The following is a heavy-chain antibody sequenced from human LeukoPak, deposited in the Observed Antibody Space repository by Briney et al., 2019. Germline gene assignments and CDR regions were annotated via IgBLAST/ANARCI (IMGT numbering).Heavy chain of an antibody. CDR1: GGSISSHY. V-gene: IGHV4-59*11. CDR3: AGARYYDFWSGYPYYYYYMDV. J-gene: IGHJ6*03. D-gene: IGHD3-3*01. CDR2: IYYSGST. Sequence: SETLSLTCTVSGGSISSHYWSWIRQPPGKGLEWIGYIYYSGSTNYNPSLKSRVTIPVDTSKNQFSLKLSSVTAADTAVYYCAGARYYDFWSGYPYYYYYMDVWGKGTTVTVSS.